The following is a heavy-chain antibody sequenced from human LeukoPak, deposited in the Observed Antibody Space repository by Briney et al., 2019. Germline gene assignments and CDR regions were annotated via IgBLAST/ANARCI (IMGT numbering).Heavy chain of an antibody. CDR1: GGTFSSYA. V-gene: IGHV1-8*02. CDR2: MNPNSGNT. CDR3: ARGVYYDFWSGYYQGSVFYFDY. D-gene: IGHD3-3*01. Sequence: ASVKVSCKASGGTFSSYAISWVRQAPGQGLEWMGWMNPNSGNTGYAQKFQGRVTMTRNTSISTAYMELSSLRSEDTAVYYCARGVYYDFWSGYYQGSVFYFDYWGQGTLVTVSS. J-gene: IGHJ4*02.